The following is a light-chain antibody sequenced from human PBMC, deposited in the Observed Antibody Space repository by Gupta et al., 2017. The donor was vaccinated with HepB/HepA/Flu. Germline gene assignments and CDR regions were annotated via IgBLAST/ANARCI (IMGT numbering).Light chain of an antibody. CDR2: LGS. J-gene: IGKJ3*01. CDR3: MQALQTVFT. Sequence: EIVMTQSPLSLPVTPGEPACISCRSSQSLLHSNGYNYLDWYLQKPGQSPQLLIYLGSNRASGVPDRFSGSGSGTDFTLKISRVEAENVGVYYCMQALQTVFTFGPGTKVDIK. CDR1: QSLLHSNGYNY. V-gene: IGKV2-28*01.